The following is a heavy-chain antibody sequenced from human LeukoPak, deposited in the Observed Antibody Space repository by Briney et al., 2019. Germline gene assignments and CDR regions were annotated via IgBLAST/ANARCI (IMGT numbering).Heavy chain of an antibody. Sequence: EASVKVSCKTSGYTFTDYYMHWVRQAPGQGREWMGWINPNNGGTNYAQKFQGRVTMTRDTSISTAYMELSRLRSDDTAVYYCARVVVGVSTCFDYWGQGTLVTVSS. D-gene: IGHD1-26*01. CDR3: ARVVVGVSTCFDY. CDR1: GYTFTDYY. CDR2: INPNNGGT. V-gene: IGHV1-2*02. J-gene: IGHJ4*02.